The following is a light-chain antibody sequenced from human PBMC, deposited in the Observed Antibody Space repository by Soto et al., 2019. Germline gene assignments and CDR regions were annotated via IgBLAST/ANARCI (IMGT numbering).Light chain of an antibody. J-gene: IGKJ4*01. V-gene: IGKV1-33*01. CDR3: QQYKSHPQLT. CDR1: QGISND. Sequence: DIQMTQSPPSVSASVGDRVTISCQASQGISNDLPWYQQKPGKAPQLLIYRESAFERGVPPRFIRSGSRTNFTLTISSLQTQDVGTYYRQQYKSHPQLTPGGRNKVEI. CDR2: RES.